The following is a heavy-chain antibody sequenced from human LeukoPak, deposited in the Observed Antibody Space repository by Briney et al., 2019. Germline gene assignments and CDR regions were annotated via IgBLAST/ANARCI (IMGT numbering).Heavy chain of an antibody. Sequence: SETLSLTCTVSGGSTSSDHWSWIRQPPEKGLEWIGCISYRGSTYYNPSLKSRVTISLDTSKKHFSLKLTSVTAADTGVYYCARTSGSYYLSPDYWGQGTLVTVSS. CDR2: ISYRGST. CDR3: ARTSGSYYLSPDY. CDR1: GGSTSSDH. D-gene: IGHD1-26*01. J-gene: IGHJ4*02. V-gene: IGHV4-59*08.